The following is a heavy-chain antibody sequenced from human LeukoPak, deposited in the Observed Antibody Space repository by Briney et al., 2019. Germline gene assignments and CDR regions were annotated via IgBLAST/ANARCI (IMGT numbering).Heavy chain of an antibody. V-gene: IGHV7-4-1*02. D-gene: IGHD1-26*01. CDR1: GYTFTSYA. J-gene: IGHJ4*02. CDR3: ARGAVGPRGWESYSDY. CDR2: INTNTGSP. Sequence: GASVKVSCKASGYTFTSYAMNWVRQAPGQGLEWMGWINTNTGSPTYAQGFTGRFVFSLDTSVSTAYLQISSLKAEDTAVYYCARGAVGPRGWESYSDYWGQGTLVTVSS.